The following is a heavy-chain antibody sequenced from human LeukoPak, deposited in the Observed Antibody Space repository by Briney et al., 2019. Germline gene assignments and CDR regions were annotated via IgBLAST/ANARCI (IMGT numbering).Heavy chain of an antibody. D-gene: IGHD3-9*01. CDR3: ASGYVLRYFDWLLPDGAFDI. J-gene: IGHJ3*02. Sequence: ASVKVSCKASGYTFTSYYMHWVRQAPGQGLEWMGWINPNSGGTNYAQKFQGRVTMTRDTSISTAYMELSRLRSDDTAVYYCASGYVLRYFDWLLPDGAFDIWGQGTMVTVSS. V-gene: IGHV1-2*02. CDR2: INPNSGGT. CDR1: GYTFTSYY.